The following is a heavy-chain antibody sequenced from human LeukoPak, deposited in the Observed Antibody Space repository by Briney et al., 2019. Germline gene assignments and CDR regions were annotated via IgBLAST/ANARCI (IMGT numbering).Heavy chain of an antibody. V-gene: IGHV1-2*02. CDR3: ARANYDFWSGYYTLGY. Sequence: GASVKVSCKASGYTFTGYYMHWVRQAPGQGLEWMGWINPNSGGTNYAQKFQGRVTMTRDTSISTAYMELSRLRSDDTAVYYCARANYDFWSGYYTLGYWGQGTLVTVSS. J-gene: IGHJ4*02. CDR1: GYTFTGYY. CDR2: INPNSGGT. D-gene: IGHD3-3*01.